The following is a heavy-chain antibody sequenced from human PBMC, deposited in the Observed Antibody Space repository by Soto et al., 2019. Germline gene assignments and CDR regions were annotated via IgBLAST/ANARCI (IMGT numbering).Heavy chain of an antibody. V-gene: IGHV4-34*01. CDR1: GGSFSGYY. Sequence: PSETLSLTCAVYGGSFSGYYWTWIRQPPGKGLEWIGEVNHRRSTSYNPSLKRRVTMSIDTSKNQFSLRLTSVTAADTAVYFCATKSWMDGGFDFWGRGTLVTVSS. CDR3: ATKSWMDGGFDF. CDR2: VNHRRST. D-gene: IGHD2-2*03. J-gene: IGHJ4*02.